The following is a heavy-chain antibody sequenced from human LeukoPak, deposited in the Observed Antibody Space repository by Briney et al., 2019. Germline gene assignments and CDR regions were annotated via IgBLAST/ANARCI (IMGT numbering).Heavy chain of an antibody. CDR1: GGSFSGYY. CDR2: INHSGST. D-gene: IGHD3-3*01. CDR3: ARERGYYDFWSGYYDGYYYMDV. V-gene: IGHV4-34*01. Sequence: PSETLSLTCAVYGGSFSGYYWSWIRQPPGKGLEWIGEINHSGSTNYNPSLKSRVTISVDTSKNQFSLKLSSVTAADTAVYYCARERGYYDFWSGYYDGYYYMDVWAKGTTVTVSS. J-gene: IGHJ6*03.